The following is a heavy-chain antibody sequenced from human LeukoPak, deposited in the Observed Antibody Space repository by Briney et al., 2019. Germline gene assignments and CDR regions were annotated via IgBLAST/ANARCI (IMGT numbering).Heavy chain of an antibody. CDR2: MNPNSGNT. V-gene: IGHV1-8*02. J-gene: IGHJ3*02. Sequence: ASVKVSCKASGGTFSSYAISWVRQATGQGLEWMGWMNPNSGNTGYAQKFQGRVTMTRNTSISTAYMELSSLRSDDTAVYYCARDGVRWELSSAFDIWGQGTMVTVSS. CDR1: GGTFSSYA. CDR3: ARDGVRWELSSAFDI. D-gene: IGHD4-23*01.